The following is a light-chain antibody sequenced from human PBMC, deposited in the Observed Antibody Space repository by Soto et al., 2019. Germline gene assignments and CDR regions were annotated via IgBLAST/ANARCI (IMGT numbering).Light chain of an antibody. Sequence: QSVLTQPASVSGSPGQSITISCTGTSNDIGTYDYVSWYQQHPGKVPKLMIFDVSNRPSGVSNRLSGSKSGNTASLTISGLQAEDEADYYCCSYTGISTLYVFGSGTRSPS. CDR2: DVS. CDR1: SNDIGTYDY. J-gene: IGLJ1*01. CDR3: CSYTGISTLYV. V-gene: IGLV2-14*03.